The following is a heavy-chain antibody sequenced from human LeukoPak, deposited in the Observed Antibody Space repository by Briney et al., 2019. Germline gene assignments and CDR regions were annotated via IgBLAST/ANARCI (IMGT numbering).Heavy chain of an antibody. CDR3: ARCYDSSGWPQFNWFDP. CDR1: GGSMRSSRYY. Sequence: SETLSLTCNVSGGSMRSSRYYWGWIRQPPGKGLEWIGSIYYSGSTYYNPSLKSRVTISVDTSKNQFSLKLTSVTAADTAVYYCARCYDSSGWPQFNWFDPWGQGTLVTVSS. D-gene: IGHD3-22*01. J-gene: IGHJ5*02. V-gene: IGHV4-39*07. CDR2: IYYSGST.